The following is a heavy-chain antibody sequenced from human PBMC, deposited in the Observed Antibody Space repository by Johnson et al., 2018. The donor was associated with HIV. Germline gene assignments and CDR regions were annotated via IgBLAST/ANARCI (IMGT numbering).Heavy chain of an antibody. D-gene: IGHD5/OR15-5a*01. J-gene: IGHJ3*02. CDR2: ISYDGFNI. Sequence: QVQLVESGGGVVQPGRSLRLSCAASGFTFSAYGMHWVRQAPDKGLEWLAVISYDGFNIYYADSVKGRFTISRDNSKNTLYLQMNSLRAEDTALYSCARERSSVSYDAFDIWGQGTMVTVSS. CDR3: ARERSSVSYDAFDI. V-gene: IGHV3-30*03. CDR1: GFTFSAYG.